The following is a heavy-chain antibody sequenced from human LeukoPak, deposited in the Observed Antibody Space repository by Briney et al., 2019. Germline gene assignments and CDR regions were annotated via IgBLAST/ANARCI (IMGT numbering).Heavy chain of an antibody. Sequence: ASVKVSCKASGYTFTSYDINWVRQATGQGLEWMGWMNPNSGNTAYTQKFHGRVTMTRNTPISTPYMELSSLRSEDTAVYYCARGPAYGSGDDAFDIWGQGTMVTVSS. CDR3: ARGPAYGSGDDAFDI. D-gene: IGHD3-10*01. CDR1: GYTFTSYD. CDR2: MNPNSGNT. V-gene: IGHV1-8*01. J-gene: IGHJ3*02.